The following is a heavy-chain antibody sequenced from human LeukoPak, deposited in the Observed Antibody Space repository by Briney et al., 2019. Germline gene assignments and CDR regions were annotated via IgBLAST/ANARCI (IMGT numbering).Heavy chain of an antibody. V-gene: IGHV3-30-3*02. CDR2: ISYDGSNK. D-gene: IGHD3-9*01. CDR3: AKWGDFDILTGYYVSDF. CDR1: GLTFSSYA. Sequence: GGSLTLSCAASGLTFSSYARHCVRQAPGTGLEWVAVISYDGSNKYYADSVKGRFTISRDNSRNTLFMQMNSLRAEDTAIYYCAKWGDFDILTGYYVSDFWGQGTLVTVSS. J-gene: IGHJ4*02.